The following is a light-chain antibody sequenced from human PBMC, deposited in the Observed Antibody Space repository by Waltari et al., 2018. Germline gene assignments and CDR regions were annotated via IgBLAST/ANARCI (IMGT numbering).Light chain of an antibody. V-gene: IGKV1-5*03. CDR2: KAS. Sequence: DIQMTQSPSTLSASVGDRVTITCRASQIISGWLAWYQQQPGKAPKLLIHKASVVESGVPSRFSGSGSGSGIEFTLTISSLQPDDFATYHCQQYSNYPWTFGQGTRVEIK. CDR3: QQYSNYPWT. J-gene: IGKJ1*01. CDR1: QIISGW.